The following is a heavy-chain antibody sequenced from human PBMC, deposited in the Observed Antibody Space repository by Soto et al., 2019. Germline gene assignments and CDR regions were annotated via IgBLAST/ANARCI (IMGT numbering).Heavy chain of an antibody. D-gene: IGHD4-4*01. V-gene: IGHV1-8*01. J-gene: IGHJ5*02. CDR2: MSPNSGNT. CDR3: ARGYSNTNWFDP. CDR1: GYTFTSYN. Sequence: ASVKVSCKASGYTFTSYNINWVRQATGQGLEWMGWMSPNSGNTGYAQKFQGRVTMTRNTSISTAYMELSSLGSEDTAVYYCARGYSNTNWFDPWGQGTLVTVSS.